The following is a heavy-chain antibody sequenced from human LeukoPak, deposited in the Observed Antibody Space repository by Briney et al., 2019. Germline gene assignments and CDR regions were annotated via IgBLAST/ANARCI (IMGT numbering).Heavy chain of an antibody. CDR3: ARRPTVVTPFDY. V-gene: IGHV5-51*01. CDR2: IYPGDSDT. Sequence: GESLKISCKGSGYSLATYWIGWVRQMPGKGLEWMGVIYPGDSDTRYSPSFQGQVTISADKSISTAYLQWSSLKASDTAMYYCARRPTVVTPFDYWGQGTLVTVSS. D-gene: IGHD4-23*01. CDR1: GYSLATYW. J-gene: IGHJ4*02.